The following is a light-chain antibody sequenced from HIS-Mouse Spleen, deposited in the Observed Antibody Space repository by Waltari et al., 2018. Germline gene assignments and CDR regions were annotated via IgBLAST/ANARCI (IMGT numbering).Light chain of an antibody. CDR2: RNN. Sequence: QAGLTQPPSVSKGLRQTATLTCTGNSNIVGNQGAAWLQQHQGHPPKLLSYRNNNRPSGISERFSASRSGNTASLTITGLQPEDEADYYCSSYTSSSTLVVFGGGTKLTVL. J-gene: IGLJ2*01. V-gene: IGLV10-54*02. CDR1: SNIVGNQG. CDR3: SSYTSSSTLVV.